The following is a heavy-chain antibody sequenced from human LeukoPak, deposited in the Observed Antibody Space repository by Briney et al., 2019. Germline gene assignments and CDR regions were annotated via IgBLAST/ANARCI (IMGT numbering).Heavy chain of an antibody. V-gene: IGHV3-23*01. CDR1: GFTFSSYA. J-gene: IGHJ4*02. CDR3: AKRMRDTDYYFDY. D-gene: IGHD5-18*01. CDR2: SGSGGNT. Sequence: GGSLRLSCAASGFTFSSYAMSWVRQAPGKGLEWVSASGSGGNTYYADSVKGRFTISRDNSKNTPYLQMNSLRAEDTAVYYCAKRMRDTDYYFDYWGQGTLVTVSS.